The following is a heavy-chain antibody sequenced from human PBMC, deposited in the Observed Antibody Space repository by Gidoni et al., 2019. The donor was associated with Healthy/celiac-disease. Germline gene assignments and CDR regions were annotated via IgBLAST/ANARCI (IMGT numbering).Heavy chain of an antibody. CDR2: MRYDGSNK. CDR3: ARENAGYYDFWGGYQLDY. Sequence: SSYGMHLVRQAPGKGLEWVAVMRYDGSNKDYADSVKGRFTISRDNSKNTLYLQMNNLRAEDTAVYYCARENAGYYDFWGGYQLDYWGQGTLVTVSS. V-gene: IGHV3-33*01. D-gene: IGHD3-3*01. CDR1: SSYG. J-gene: IGHJ4*02.